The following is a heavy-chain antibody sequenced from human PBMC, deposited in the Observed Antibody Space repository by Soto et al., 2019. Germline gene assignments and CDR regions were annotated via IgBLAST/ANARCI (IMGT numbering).Heavy chain of an antibody. V-gene: IGHV3-21*01. CDR2: ISNSSSYI. Sequence: GGSLRLSCAASGFTFSTYSMNWVRQAPGKGLEWVSSISNSSSYIYYADSVKGRFTISRDNAKNSLFLQMNSLRAEDTAVYYCERDRDIVVVKADPPNYFDTWGQGTLVTVSS. D-gene: IGHD2-2*01. CDR1: GFTFSTYS. J-gene: IGHJ5*02. CDR3: ERDRDIVVVKADPPNYFDT.